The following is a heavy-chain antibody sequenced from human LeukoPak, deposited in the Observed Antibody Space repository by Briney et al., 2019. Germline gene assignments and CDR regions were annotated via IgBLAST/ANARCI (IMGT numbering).Heavy chain of an antibody. V-gene: IGHV4-59*01. D-gene: IGHD1-14*01. J-gene: IGHJ6*03. Sequence: SETLSLTCTVSAGSISNYYWSWIRQPPRKGLEWIGYIYYIGSTNYNPSLKSRVTLSVDTSKNQFSLKLTSVTAADTAVYYCARARFNQAYYYMDVWGKGTTVTVSS. CDR3: ARARFNQAYYYMDV. CDR1: AGSISNYY. CDR2: IYYIGST.